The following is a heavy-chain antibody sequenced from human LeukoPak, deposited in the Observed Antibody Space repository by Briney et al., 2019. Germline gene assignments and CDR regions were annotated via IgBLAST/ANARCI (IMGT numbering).Heavy chain of an antibody. V-gene: IGHV3-53*01. J-gene: IGHJ4*02. D-gene: IGHD1-26*01. CDR2: IYNGGST. CDR3: AEVLWELLGRGGSYYFDY. CDR1: GFTVSSNY. Sequence: GGSLRLSCAASGFTVSSNYMSWVRQAPGKGLERVSVIYNGGSTYYADSVKGRFTISRDNSKNTLYLQMNSLRAEDTAVYYCAEVLWELLGRGGSYYFDYWGQGTLVTVSS.